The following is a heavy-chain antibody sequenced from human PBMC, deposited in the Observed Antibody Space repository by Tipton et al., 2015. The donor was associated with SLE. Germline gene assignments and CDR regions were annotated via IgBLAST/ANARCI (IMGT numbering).Heavy chain of an antibody. CDR3: ARVPAFYYYYMDV. D-gene: IGHD2-2*01. CDR2: VYHSGST. CDR1: GGSISSYY. Sequence: TLSLTCTVSGGSISSYYWSWIRQPPGKGLEWIGYVYHSGSTYYNPSLSSRVTVSVDTSKNQFSLKLSSVTAVDTAVYYCARVPAFYYYYMDVWGKGTTVTVSS. V-gene: IGHV4-59*01. J-gene: IGHJ6*03.